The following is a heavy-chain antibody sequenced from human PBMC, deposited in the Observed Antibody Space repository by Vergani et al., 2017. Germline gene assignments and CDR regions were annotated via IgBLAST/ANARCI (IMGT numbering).Heavy chain of an antibody. Sequence: EVQLVPSGAEVKTPGESLKISCQISGYSFTNYWIGWVRQMPGKGLEWMGIIHPADSDNRYSPSFQGQVTISVNKSISTAYLQRSSLRASDSAMYYCARLYGRDSSGSKYFDYWGQGTLVTVSS. J-gene: IGHJ4*02. CDR1: GYSFTNYW. CDR3: ARLYGRDSSGSKYFDY. V-gene: IGHV5-51*01. CDR2: IHPADSDN. D-gene: IGHD3-22*01.